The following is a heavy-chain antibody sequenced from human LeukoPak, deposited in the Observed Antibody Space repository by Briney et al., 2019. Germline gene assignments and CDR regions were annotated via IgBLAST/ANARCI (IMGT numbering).Heavy chain of an antibody. J-gene: IGHJ6*02. CDR3: ATDPPYYYDSSGYYGV. D-gene: IGHD3-22*01. V-gene: IGHV1-24*01. CDR1: GYTLTELS. CDR2: FDPEDGET. Sequence: ASVKVSCKVSGYTLTELSIHWVRQAPGKGREWMGGFDPEDGETIYAQKFQGRVTMTEDTSTDTAYMELSSLRSEDPAVYYCATDPPYYYDSSGYYGVWGQGTTVTVSS.